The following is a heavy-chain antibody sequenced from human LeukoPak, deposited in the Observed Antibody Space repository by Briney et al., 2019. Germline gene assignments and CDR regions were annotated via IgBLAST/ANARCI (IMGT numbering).Heavy chain of an antibody. CDR2: ISGSGGST. Sequence: GGSLRLSCAASGFTFSSYAMSWVRQAPGKGLEWVSAISGSGGSTYYADSVKGRFTISRDNSKNTLYLQMNSLRAEDTAVYYCAKDRGVYDILTGLDYWGQGTLVTVSS. CDR1: GFTFSSYA. V-gene: IGHV3-23*01. J-gene: IGHJ4*02. CDR3: AKDRGVYDILTGLDY. D-gene: IGHD3-9*01.